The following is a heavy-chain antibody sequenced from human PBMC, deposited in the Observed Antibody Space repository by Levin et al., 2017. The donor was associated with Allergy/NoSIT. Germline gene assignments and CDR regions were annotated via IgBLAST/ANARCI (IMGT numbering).Heavy chain of an antibody. D-gene: IGHD3-3*01. CDR2: FDPEDGEI. Sequence: AASVKVSCKVSEDTLTELSIHWVRQAPGKGLEWMGGFDPEDGEIIYAQMFQGRVTLTEDTSTDTAYMELSSLRSEDTAVYYCAAKPRFLEWFLSGWGQGTLVTVSS. J-gene: IGHJ4*02. CDR1: EDTLTELS. V-gene: IGHV1-24*01. CDR3: AAKPRFLEWFLSG.